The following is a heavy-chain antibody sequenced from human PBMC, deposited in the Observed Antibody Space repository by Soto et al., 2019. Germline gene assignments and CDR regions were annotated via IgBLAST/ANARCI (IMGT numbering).Heavy chain of an antibody. Sequence: PGESLKISCRGSGHNYNLHWISWVRQKPGRGLEWMGIIYPGDSDTRYNPSFQGQVTISVDKSINTAYLQWDSLEASDAATYYCARHLRSYDFFQYYYGIDVWGQGSTVTVSS. J-gene: IGHJ6*02. V-gene: IGHV5-51*01. CDR2: IYPGDSDT. CDR1: GHNYNLHW. D-gene: IGHD3-16*01. CDR3: ARHLRSYDFFQYYYGIDV.